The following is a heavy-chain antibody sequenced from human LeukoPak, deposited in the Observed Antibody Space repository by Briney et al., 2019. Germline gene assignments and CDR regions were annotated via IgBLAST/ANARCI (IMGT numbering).Heavy chain of an antibody. J-gene: IGHJ4*02. Sequence: GRSLRLSCAASGFTFSSYGMHWVRQAPGKGLEWGAVIWYDGSNKYYADSVKGRFTISRDNSKNTLYLQMNSLRAEDTAVYYCAKDRASWYPMWYFDYWGQGTLVTVSS. D-gene: IGHD6-13*01. CDR3: AKDRASWYPMWYFDY. CDR1: GFTFSSYG. V-gene: IGHV3-33*06. CDR2: IWYDGSNK.